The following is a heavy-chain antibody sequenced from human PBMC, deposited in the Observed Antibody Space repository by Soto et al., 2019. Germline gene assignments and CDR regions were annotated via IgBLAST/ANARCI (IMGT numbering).Heavy chain of an antibody. J-gene: IGHJ4*02. CDR2: IYYSGST. D-gene: IGHD2-2*02. Sequence: QLQLQESGPGLVKPSETLSLTCTVSGGSISSSSYYWGWIRQPPGKGLEWIGSIYYSGSTYYNPSLKRRVTITVDTSKNHFSLKLSSVTAADTAVYYCARSSAELLYYPTSKGNFDYWGQGTLVTVSS. CDR3: ARSSAELLYYPTSKGNFDY. CDR1: GGSISSSSYY. V-gene: IGHV4-39*01.